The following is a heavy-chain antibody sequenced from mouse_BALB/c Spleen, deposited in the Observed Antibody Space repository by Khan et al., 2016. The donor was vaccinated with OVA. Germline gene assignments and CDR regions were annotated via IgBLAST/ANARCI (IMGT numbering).Heavy chain of an antibody. V-gene: IGHV5-9-1*01. Sequence: EVELVESGGGLVKPGGSLKLSCAASGFTFNNYAMSWVRQTPEKRLEWVATVSSGGSYTYYPDSVKGRFTISRDNAKNTLYLQMSSLRSEDTAKYYCAKQGGIYDGAFDDWGQGTTLTVSS. J-gene: IGHJ2*01. CDR1: GFTFNNYA. CDR2: VSSGGSYT. D-gene: IGHD2-3*01. CDR3: AKQGGIYDGAFDD.